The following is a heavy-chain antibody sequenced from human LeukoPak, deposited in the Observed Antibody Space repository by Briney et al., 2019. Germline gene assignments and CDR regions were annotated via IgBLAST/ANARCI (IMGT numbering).Heavy chain of an antibody. D-gene: IGHD5-24*01. J-gene: IGHJ4*02. CDR2: IIPIFGTA. CDR1: GGTFSSYA. V-gene: IGHV1-69*05. Sequence: SVKVSCKASGGTFSSYAISWVRQAPGQGLEWMGGIIPIFGTANYAQKFQGRVTITTDESTSTAYIELSSLRSEDTAVYYCARDGRSRGDGYNYYFDYWGQGTLVTVSS. CDR3: ARDGRSRGDGYNYYFDY.